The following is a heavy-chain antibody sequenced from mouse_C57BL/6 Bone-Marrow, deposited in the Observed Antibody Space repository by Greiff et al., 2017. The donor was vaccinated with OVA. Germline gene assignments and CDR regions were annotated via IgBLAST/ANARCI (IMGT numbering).Heavy chain of an antibody. J-gene: IGHJ2*01. V-gene: IGHV1-4*01. CDR2: INPSSGDT. D-gene: IGHD2-1*01. Sequence: QVQLQESGAELARPGASVKMSCKASGYTFTSYTMHWVKQRPGQGLEWIGYINPSSGDTKYNQKFKDKATLTADKSSSTAYMQRSSRTSEDSADYDCARGLYYYFDYWGRGTTLTVSS. CDR1: GYTFTSYT. CDR3: ARGLYYYFDY.